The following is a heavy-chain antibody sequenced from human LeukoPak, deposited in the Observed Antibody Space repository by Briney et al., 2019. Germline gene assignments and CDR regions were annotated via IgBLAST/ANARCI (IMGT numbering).Heavy chain of an antibody. Sequence: RGSLRLSCAASGFTFSSYSMNWVRQAPGKGLEWVSYISTSSTIYYADSVKGRFTISRDNAKNSLYLQMNSLRAEDTAVYYCARGDYYDSKPFDYWGQGTLVTVSS. CDR3: ARGDYYDSKPFDY. D-gene: IGHD3-22*01. V-gene: IGHV3-48*01. CDR2: ISTSSTI. J-gene: IGHJ4*02. CDR1: GFTFSSYS.